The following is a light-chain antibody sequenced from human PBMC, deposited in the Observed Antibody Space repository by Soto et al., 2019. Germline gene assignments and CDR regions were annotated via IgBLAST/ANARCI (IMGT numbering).Light chain of an antibody. CDR2: HAS. CDR1: QGIGNW. J-gene: IGKJ1*01. CDR3: HQYNSYS. V-gene: IGKV1-5*01. Sequence: SQMTQSPSTLPASVGDRVTITGRASQGIGNWLSWYQQKPVTAPKLVIYHASTLESGVPSRFSGSGSGTEFPLTISSLQPDDFATYYCHQYNSYSFGPRAKV.